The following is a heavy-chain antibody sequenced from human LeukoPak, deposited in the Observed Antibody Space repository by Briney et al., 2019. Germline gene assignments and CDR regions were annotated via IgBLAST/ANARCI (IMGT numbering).Heavy chain of an antibody. CDR1: GGSISSYY. CDR3: ARGFYDILTGTRYGMDV. D-gene: IGHD3-9*01. Sequence: SETLSLTCTVSGGSISSYYWSWIRQPPEKGLEWIGYIYYSGSTNYNPSLKSRVTISVDTSKNQFSLKLSSVTAADTAVYYCARGFYDILTGTRYGMDVWGKGTTVTVSS. CDR2: IYYSGST. V-gene: IGHV4-59*01. J-gene: IGHJ6*04.